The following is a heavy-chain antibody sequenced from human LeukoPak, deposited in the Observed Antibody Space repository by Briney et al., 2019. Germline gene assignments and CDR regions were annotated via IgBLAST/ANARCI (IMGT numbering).Heavy chain of an antibody. Sequence: GGSLRLSCAASGFTFSSYGMSWVRQAPGKGLEWVSAISGSGGSTYYADSVKGRFTISRDNSKNTLYLQMNSLRAEDTAVYYCARAYCSSTSCYVGRKSYYFDYWGQGTVVTVSS. CDR1: GFTFSSYG. D-gene: IGHD2-2*01. J-gene: IGHJ4*02. CDR2: ISGSGGST. V-gene: IGHV3-23*01. CDR3: ARAYCSSTSCYVGRKSYYFDY.